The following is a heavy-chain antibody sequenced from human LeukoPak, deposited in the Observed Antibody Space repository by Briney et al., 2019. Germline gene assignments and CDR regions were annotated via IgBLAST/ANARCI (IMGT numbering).Heavy chain of an antibody. J-gene: IGHJ4*02. D-gene: IGHD6-13*01. CDR1: GFTFSSYA. CDR3: VKSYSSSWPAFDY. Sequence: GGSLRLSCSASGFTFSSYAMHWVRQAPGKGLEYVSAISSNGGSTYYADSVKGRFAISRDNSKNTLYLQMSSLRAEDTAVYYCVKSYSSSWPAFDYWGQGTLVTVSS. V-gene: IGHV3-64D*06. CDR2: ISSNGGST.